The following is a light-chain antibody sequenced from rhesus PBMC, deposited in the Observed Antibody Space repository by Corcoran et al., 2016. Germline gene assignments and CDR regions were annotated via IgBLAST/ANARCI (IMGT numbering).Light chain of an antibody. J-gene: IGKJ4*01. CDR2: AAS. V-gene: IGKV1-74*01. CDR3: KHSDGTPLT. Sequence: DIQMTQSPSSLSASVGDRVTITCRASENVNNYLHWYQQKPGKAPKLLIYAASTLHSGDPSRFSGSGSGTDYTFTISSLQPEDVATYYCKHSDGTPLTFGGGTKVEIK. CDR1: ENVNNY.